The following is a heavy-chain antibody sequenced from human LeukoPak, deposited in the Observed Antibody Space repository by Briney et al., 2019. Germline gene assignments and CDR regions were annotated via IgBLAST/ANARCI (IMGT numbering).Heavy chain of an antibody. CDR1: GGSISSSSYY. CDR2: IYYSGST. Sequence: PSETLSLTCTVSGGSISSSSYYWGWIRQPPGKGLEWIGSIYYSGSTYYNPSLKSRVTISVDTSKNQFSLKLSSVTAADTAVYYCARHALYSSSWGGYTDYWGQGTLVTVSS. CDR3: ARHALYSSSWGGYTDY. J-gene: IGHJ4*02. D-gene: IGHD6-13*01. V-gene: IGHV4-39*01.